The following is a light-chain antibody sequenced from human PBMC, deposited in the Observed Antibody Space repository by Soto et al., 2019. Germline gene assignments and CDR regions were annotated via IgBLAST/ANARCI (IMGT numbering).Light chain of an antibody. CDR1: QDISNY. CDR2: EAS. CDR3: QKYNDAPRT. Sequence: QMTQSPSSLSASVGDRVTITCRASQDISNYLAWYQQKPGGAPKLLIYEASTLQSGVPSRFSGSGSGADVTLTISSLQPEDVAIYYCQKYNDAPRTFGQGTRVEMK. J-gene: IGKJ1*01. V-gene: IGKV1-27*01.